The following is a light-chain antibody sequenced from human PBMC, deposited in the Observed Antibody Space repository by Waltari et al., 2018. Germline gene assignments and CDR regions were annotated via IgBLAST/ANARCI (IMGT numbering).Light chain of an antibody. CDR1: ASNIGNNY. CDR3: GTWDSSLSAWV. J-gene: IGLJ3*02. V-gene: IGLV1-51*01. CDR2: DND. Sequence: QSVFTQPPSVSAAPGQKVTISCSGSASNIGNNYVSWYQQLPGTAPKPLIYDNDKRPSGIPDRFSGSKSGTSATLVITGLQTGDEADYYCGTWDSSLSAWVFGGGTKLSVL.